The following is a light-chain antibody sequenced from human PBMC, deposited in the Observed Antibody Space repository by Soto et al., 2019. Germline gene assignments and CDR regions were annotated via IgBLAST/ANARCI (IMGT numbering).Light chain of an antibody. Sequence: QSALTQPASVSGSPGQSITISCAGISNDFGGYNYVSWCQQHPGRVPKLLIYDDSIRPSGVSNRFPGSTSTLTASLTISGVQAEDEADYYCASSTNPCPYVFGIGSK. V-gene: IGLV2-14*03. CDR2: DDS. J-gene: IGLJ1*01. CDR1: SNDFGGYNY. CDR3: ASSTNPCPYV.